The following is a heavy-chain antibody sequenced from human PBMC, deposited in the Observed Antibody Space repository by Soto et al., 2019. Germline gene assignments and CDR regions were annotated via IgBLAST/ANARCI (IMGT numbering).Heavy chain of an antibody. Sequence: PGGSLRLSCAASGFTVSSNYMSWVRQAPGKGLEWVSVIYSGGSTYYADSVKGRFTISRDNSKNTLYLQMNSLRAEDTAVYYCARERGTIFGFFIIPGVYYGMDVWGQRSTVIVSS. D-gene: IGHD3-3*01. V-gene: IGHV3-53*01. CDR3: ARERGTIFGFFIIPGVYYGMDV. CDR1: GFTVSSNY. CDR2: IYSGGST. J-gene: IGHJ6*02.